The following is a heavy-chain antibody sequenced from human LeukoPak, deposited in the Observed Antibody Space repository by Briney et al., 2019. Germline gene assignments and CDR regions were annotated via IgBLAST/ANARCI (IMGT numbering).Heavy chain of an antibody. CDR2: IPSSGPIT. CDR1: GFTFSSYA. Sequence: GGSLSLSRAVSGFTFSSYAMSWVRQAPGKGLEWVSGIPSSGPITYYADSVKGRFTISRDNSKNTLYLQMNSLTAEDTGIYYCANRVAQHDSWGQGTLVTVSS. D-gene: IGHD3-3*01. J-gene: IGHJ5*02. CDR3: ANRVAQHDS. V-gene: IGHV3-23*01.